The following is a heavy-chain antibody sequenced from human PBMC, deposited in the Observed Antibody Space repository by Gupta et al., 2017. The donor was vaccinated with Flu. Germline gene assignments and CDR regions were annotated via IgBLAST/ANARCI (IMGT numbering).Heavy chain of an antibody. CDR2: IYYSGYT. D-gene: IGHD1-26*01. CDR1: GGSISSSSYY. Sequence: GGSISSSSYYWGWIRQPPGKGLEWIGSIYYSGYTYYNPSLQSRVTVSVDTSKNQFSLSLRSVTAADTAMYYCARLSGSYRHWYFDLGGRGTLVPVSS. J-gene: IGHJ2*01. V-gene: IGHV4-39*01. CDR3: ARLSGSYRHWYFDL.